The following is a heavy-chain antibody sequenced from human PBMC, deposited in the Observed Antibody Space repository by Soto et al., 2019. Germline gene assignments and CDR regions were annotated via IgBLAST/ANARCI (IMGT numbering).Heavy chain of an antibody. CDR3: ARTPPGGNSGEYYFDY. J-gene: IGHJ4*02. CDR2: ISSSSSYT. CDR1: GFTFSDYY. Sequence: GGSLRLSCAASGFTFSDYYMSWIRQAPGKGLEWVSYISSSSSYTNYADSVKGRFTISRDNAKNSLYLQMNSLRAEDTAVYYCARTPPGGNSGEYYFDYWGQGTLVTVSS. V-gene: IGHV3-11*06. D-gene: IGHD3-16*01.